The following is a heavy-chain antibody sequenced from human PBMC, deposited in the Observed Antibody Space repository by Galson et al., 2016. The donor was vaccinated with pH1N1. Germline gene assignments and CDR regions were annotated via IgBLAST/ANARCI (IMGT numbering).Heavy chain of an antibody. J-gene: IGHJ6*03. CDR1: AFTFSRYW. Sequence: SLRLSCAASAFTFSRYWMSWVRQAPGKALEWVANIKEDGSERYYVDSVKGRFTISRDNAKKTLYLQMNSLRAEDTAVYYCARDGNFWSGLGYSYYYYMDVWGKGTTVIVSS. CDR3: ARDGNFWSGLGYSYYYYMDV. V-gene: IGHV3-7*01. D-gene: IGHD3-3*01. CDR2: IKEDGSER.